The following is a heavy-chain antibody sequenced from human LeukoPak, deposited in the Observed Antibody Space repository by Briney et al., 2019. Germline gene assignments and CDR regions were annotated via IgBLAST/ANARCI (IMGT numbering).Heavy chain of an antibody. V-gene: IGHV4-59*01. J-gene: IGHJ6*02. Sequence: SETLSLTCTASGGSISSYYWSWIRQPPGKGLEWVGYVYYSGSTNYNPSLKSRVTISVDTSKNQFSLKLSSVTAADTAVYYCAREIVYSYGSRSYYYGLDVWGQGTTVTVSS. CDR2: VYYSGST. CDR3: AREIVYSYGSRSYYYGLDV. D-gene: IGHD5-18*01. CDR1: GGSISSYY.